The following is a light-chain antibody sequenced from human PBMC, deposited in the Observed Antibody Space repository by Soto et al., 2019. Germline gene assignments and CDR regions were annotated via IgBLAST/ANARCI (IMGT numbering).Light chain of an antibody. J-gene: IGKJ2*01. CDR1: QSVSSN. CDR2: GAS. V-gene: IGKV3-15*01. CDR3: QQYNNWPPHT. Sequence: EIVMTQSPATLSVSPGERATLSCRASQSVSSNLAWYQQKPGQAPRLLIYGASTRATGIPARFSGSGSGTAFTLNIRSLQSEDFAVYSCQQYNNWPPHTFGQGTKLEIK.